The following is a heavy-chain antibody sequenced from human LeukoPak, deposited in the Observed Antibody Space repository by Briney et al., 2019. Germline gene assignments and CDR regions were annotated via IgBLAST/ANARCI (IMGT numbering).Heavy chain of an antibody. CDR3: AIGYNWDPYYFLY. CDR2: IYYDGTT. D-gene: IGHD1-20*01. J-gene: IGHJ4*02. Sequence: SETLSLTCTVSGGSISSYYWAWIRQAPGEGLEWLAYIYYDGTTSYNPSPKSRVTISVDTSKNQCSLRLSSVTAADTAVYFCAIGYNWDPYYFLYWGRGALVTVSS. V-gene: IGHV4-59*13. CDR1: GGSISSYY.